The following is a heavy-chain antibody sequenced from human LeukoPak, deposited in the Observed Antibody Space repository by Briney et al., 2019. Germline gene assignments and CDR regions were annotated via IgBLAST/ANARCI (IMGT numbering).Heavy chain of an antibody. CDR2: IYYSGST. CDR1: GGSISSGDYY. V-gene: IGHV4-30-4*01. J-gene: IGHJ6*02. CDR3: AREVKYYYGSGTHYGMDV. Sequence: PSETLSLTCTVSGGSISSGDYYWSWIRQPPGKGLEWIGYIYYSGSTYYNPSLKSRVTISVDTSKNQFSLKLSSVTAADTAVYYCAREVKYYYGSGTHYGMDVWGQGATVTVSS. D-gene: IGHD3-10*01.